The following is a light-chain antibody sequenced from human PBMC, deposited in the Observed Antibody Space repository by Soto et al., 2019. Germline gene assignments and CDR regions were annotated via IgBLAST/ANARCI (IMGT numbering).Light chain of an antibody. CDR1: QSVSSSY. CDR3: QQYGSSPLT. J-gene: IGKJ4*01. Sequence: EIVLTQSPGTLSLSPGERATLSCRASQSVSSSYLAWYQQKPGQAPRILIYGASSRATGIPDRFSDSGSGTDFTLTISRLEPEEFAGYYCQQYGSSPLTFGGGTKVQIK. CDR2: GAS. V-gene: IGKV3-20*01.